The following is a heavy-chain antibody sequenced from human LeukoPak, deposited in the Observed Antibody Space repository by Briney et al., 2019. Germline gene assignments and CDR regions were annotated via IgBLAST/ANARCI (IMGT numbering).Heavy chain of an antibody. J-gene: IGHJ2*01. D-gene: IGHD5-18*01. V-gene: IGHV3-23*01. CDR1: GFTFSSYA. CDR3: AKDKDSYGTQWYFDF. CDR2: ISGSGGST. Sequence: GGSLRLSCAASGFTFSSYAMSWVRQAPGKGLEWVSAISGSGGSTYYADSVKGRFTISRDNSKNTLYLQMNSLRAEDTAVYYCAKDKDSYGTQWYFDFWGRGTLVTVSS.